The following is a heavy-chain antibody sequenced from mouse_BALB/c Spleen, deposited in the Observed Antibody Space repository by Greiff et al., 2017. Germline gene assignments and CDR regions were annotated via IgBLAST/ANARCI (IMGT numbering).Heavy chain of an antibody. CDR3: ARPYYYGGFDY. D-gene: IGHD1-1*02. CDR1: GFTFSSYT. J-gene: IGHJ2*01. Sequence: EVQLVESGGGLVQPGGSLKLSCAASGFTFSSYTMSWVRQTPEKRLEWVAYISNGGGSTYYPDTVKGRFTISRDNAKNTLYLQMSSLKSEDTAMYYCARPYYYGGFDYWGQGTTLTVSS. V-gene: IGHV5-12-2*01. CDR2: ISNGGGST.